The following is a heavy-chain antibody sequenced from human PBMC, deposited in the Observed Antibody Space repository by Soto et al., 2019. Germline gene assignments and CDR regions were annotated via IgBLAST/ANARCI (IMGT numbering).Heavy chain of an antibody. D-gene: IGHD5-12*01. CDR1: GGTFSSYA. CDR3: AXSLELWDIVVTIGPFDP. V-gene: IGHV1-69*13. CDR2: IIPIFGTA. J-gene: IGHJ5*02. Sequence: AVKVPCKASGGTFSSYAISCVQQAPGQGLEGMGGIIPIFGTANYAQKFQGRVTITADASTSTAYMELSSLRSEDTAVYYCAXSLELWDIVVTIGPFDPWGQGTLVTVSS.